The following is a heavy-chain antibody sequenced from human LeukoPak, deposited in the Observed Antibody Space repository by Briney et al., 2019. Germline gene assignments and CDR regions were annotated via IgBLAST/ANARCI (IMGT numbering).Heavy chain of an antibody. J-gene: IGHJ5*02. V-gene: IGHV1-69*04. CDR3: ARFPTGDFSNWFDP. Sequence: SVKVSCKASGGTFSSYAISWVRQAPGQGLEWMGRIIPILGIANYAQKFQGRVTITADKSTSTAYMELSSLRSEDTAVYYCARFPTGDFSNWFDPWGQGTLVTVSS. CDR1: GGTFSSYA. D-gene: IGHD1-14*01. CDR2: IIPILGIA.